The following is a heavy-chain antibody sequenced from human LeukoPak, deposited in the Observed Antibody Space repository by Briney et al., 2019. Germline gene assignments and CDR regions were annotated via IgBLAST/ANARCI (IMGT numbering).Heavy chain of an antibody. CDR1: GFTFSSYW. CDR3: ARRDGDYVFDY. Sequence: GGSLRLSCAASGFTFSSYWMGWVRQAPGKGLEWVANINQDGSEKYYVDSVKGRFTISRDNAKNSLYLQMNSLRAEDTAVYYCARRDGDYVFDYWGQGALVTVSS. V-gene: IGHV3-7*03. J-gene: IGHJ4*02. CDR2: INQDGSEK. D-gene: IGHD4-17*01.